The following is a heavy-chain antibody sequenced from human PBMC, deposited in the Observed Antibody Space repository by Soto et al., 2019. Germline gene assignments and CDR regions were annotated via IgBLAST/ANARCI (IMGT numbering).Heavy chain of an antibody. CDR2: ISGSGGST. D-gene: IGHD2-2*01. J-gene: IGHJ5*02. Sequence: GGSLRLSCVASGFTFSSYAMSWVRQAPGKGLEWVSAISGSGGSTYYADSVKGRFTISRDNSKNTLYLQMNSLRAEDTAVYYCAKDQGVPAANPGFDPWGQGTLVTVSS. V-gene: IGHV3-23*01. CDR1: GFTFSSYA. CDR3: AKDQGVPAANPGFDP.